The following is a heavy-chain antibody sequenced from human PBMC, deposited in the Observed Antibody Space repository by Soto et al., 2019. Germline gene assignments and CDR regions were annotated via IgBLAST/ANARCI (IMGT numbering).Heavy chain of an antibody. J-gene: IGHJ4*02. CDR3: AREAAHNLPDTFDF. CDR2: ISTSGSLT. Sequence: PXGSLRLSCATFGFTFRNYEMNWVRQAPGKGLEWVSYISTSGSLTYYAESVKGRFSVSRDNAKNSLHLQMDSLRDEDTALYYSAREAAHNLPDTFDFWGQGTLVTVSS. D-gene: IGHD5-18*01. CDR1: GFTFRNYE. V-gene: IGHV3-48*03.